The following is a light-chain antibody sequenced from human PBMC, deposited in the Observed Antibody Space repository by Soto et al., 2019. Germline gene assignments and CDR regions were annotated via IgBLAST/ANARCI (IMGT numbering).Light chain of an antibody. Sequence: DIQMPQSPSSLSVSVGDRVTITCRASQSITNYLNWYQQKPGKAPKLLVYAASSLQSGVPSRFSGNGSGTDFTLTISSLQPEDFATYYCQQSDSYSYTFGQGTKLEIK. V-gene: IGKV1-39*01. J-gene: IGKJ2*01. CDR2: AAS. CDR1: QSITNY. CDR3: QQSDSYSYT.